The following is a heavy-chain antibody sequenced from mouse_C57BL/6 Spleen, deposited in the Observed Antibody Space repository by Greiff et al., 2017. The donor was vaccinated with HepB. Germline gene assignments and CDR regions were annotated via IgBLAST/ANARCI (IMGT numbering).Heavy chain of an antibody. CDR2: IDPSDSYT. D-gene: IGHD1-1*01. Sequence: QVHVKQPGAELVMPGASVKLSCKASGYTFTSYWMHWVKQRPGQGLEWIGEIDPSDSYTNYNQKFKGKSTLTVDKSSSTAYMQLSSLTSEDSAVYYCARSMDYYGSSPFAYWGQGTLVTVSA. V-gene: IGHV1-69*01. CDR3: ARSMDYYGSSPFAY. CDR1: GYTFTSYW. J-gene: IGHJ3*01.